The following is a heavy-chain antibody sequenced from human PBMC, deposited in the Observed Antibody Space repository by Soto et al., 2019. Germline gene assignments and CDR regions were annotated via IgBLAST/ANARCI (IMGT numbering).Heavy chain of an antibody. V-gene: IGHV3-21*01. J-gene: IGHJ5*01. CDR2: ISSGGSYI. CDR1: FTFSMYS. Sequence: EVQVVESGGGLVQPGGSLRLSCSFTFSMYSMNWVRQAPGKGLEWVASISSGGSYIKYADSVKGRFTISRDNAKNSVSLQMNSLRVNDTGVYFCTRDKGGSYDSWFDSWGEGTLVTVSS. CDR3: TRDKGGSYDSWFDS. D-gene: IGHD1-26*01.